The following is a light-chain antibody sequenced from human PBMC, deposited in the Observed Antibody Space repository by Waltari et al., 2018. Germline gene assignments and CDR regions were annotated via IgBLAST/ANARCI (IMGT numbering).Light chain of an antibody. CDR2: GAA. CDR3: QEHGHPPYT. CDR1: QPVSRTF. V-gene: IGKV3-20*01. Sequence: EIALRQSPDTLSLSPGQRATLSCRASQPVSRTFLVWYQLKPGQAPRLLIYGAATRATCSPDRFSGSGSGTDVTLTINRLEPEDSALYYCQEHGHPPYTFGQGTKLEIK. J-gene: IGKJ2*01.